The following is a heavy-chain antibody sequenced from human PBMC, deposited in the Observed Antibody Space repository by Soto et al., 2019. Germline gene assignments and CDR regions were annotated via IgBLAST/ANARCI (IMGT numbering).Heavy chain of an antibody. J-gene: IGHJ5*02. CDR1: GFTFSSYS. D-gene: IGHD3-10*01. Sequence: EVQLVESGGGLVQPGGSLRLSCAASGFTFSSYSMNWVRQAPGKGLEWVSYISSSSSTIYYADSVKGRFTISRDNAKNSLYLQLNSLRAEDTAVYYCARDYSGSGRVWFDPWGQGTLVTVSS. V-gene: IGHV3-48*01. CDR3: ARDYSGSGRVWFDP. CDR2: ISSSSSTI.